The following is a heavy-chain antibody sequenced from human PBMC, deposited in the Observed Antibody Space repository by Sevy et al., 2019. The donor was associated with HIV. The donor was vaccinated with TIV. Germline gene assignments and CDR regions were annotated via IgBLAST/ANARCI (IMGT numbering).Heavy chain of an antibody. V-gene: IGHV3-9*01. Sequence: GGSLRLSCAASGFIFDDYAMHWVRQAPGKGVEWVSGITWNSDTIGYADSVKGRFTISRDNAKNSLYLQMNSLRLEDSALYYCAKDIVVIPATSSGYFDLWGRGTLVTVSS. CDR2: ITWNSDTI. J-gene: IGHJ2*01. CDR1: GFIFDDYA. D-gene: IGHD2-2*01. CDR3: AKDIVVIPATSSGYFDL.